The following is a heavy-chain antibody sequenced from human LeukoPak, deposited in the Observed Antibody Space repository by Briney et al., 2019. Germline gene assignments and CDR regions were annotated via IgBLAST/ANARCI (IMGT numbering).Heavy chain of an antibody. D-gene: IGHD5-12*01. Sequence: GGSLRLSCAASGFTFSNAWMSWVRQAPGKGLEWVGRIKSKTDGGTTDYAAPVKGRFTISRDDSKNTLYLQMNSLKTEDTAVYYCTTEGSGYDSDWFDPRGQGTLVTVSS. CDR1: GFTFSNAW. CDR2: IKSKTDGGTT. CDR3: TTEGSGYDSDWFDP. V-gene: IGHV3-15*01. J-gene: IGHJ5*02.